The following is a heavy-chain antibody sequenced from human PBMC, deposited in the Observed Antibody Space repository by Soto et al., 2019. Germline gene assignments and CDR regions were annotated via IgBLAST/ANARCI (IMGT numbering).Heavy chain of an antibody. J-gene: IGHJ6*04. CDR3: AREEYSGLEFYGMAV. CDR2: INPNSGGT. V-gene: IGHV1-2*04. D-gene: IGHD5-12*01. CDR1: GYTFTGYY. Sequence: ASVKVSCKASGYTFTGYYMHWVRQAPGQGLEWMGWINPNSGGTNYAQKFQGWVTMTRDTSISTAYMELSRLRSDDTAVYYCAREEYSGLEFYGMAVWGKGTTVTVAS.